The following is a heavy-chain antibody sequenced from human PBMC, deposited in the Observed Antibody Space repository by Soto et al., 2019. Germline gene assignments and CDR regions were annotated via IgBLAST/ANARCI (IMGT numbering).Heavy chain of an antibody. CDR2: ISYDGSNK. V-gene: IGHV3-30*18. CDR3: AKDCKRDNWNRQNYGMDV. CDR1: GFTFSSYG. Sequence: LRLSCAASGFTFSSYGMHWVRQAPGKGLEWVAVISYDGSNKYYADSVKGRFTISRDNSKNTLYLQMNSLRAEDTAVYYCAKDCKRDNWNRQNYGMDVWGQGTTVTVS. D-gene: IGHD1-20*01. J-gene: IGHJ6*02.